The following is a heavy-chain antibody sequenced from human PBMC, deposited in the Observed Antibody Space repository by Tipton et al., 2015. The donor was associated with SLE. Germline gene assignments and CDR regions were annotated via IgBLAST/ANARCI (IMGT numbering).Heavy chain of an antibody. CDR3: AKSPLVTTLGDHWYLDL. D-gene: IGHD3-16*01. V-gene: IGHV3-30*02. Sequence: GSLRLSCAASGFILSDYDIHWVRQAPGKGLEWVTSIRDDGSSEHYADSVKGRFTISRDDSKNTVYLQMNSLRAEDTAVYYCAKSPLVTTLGDHWYLDLWGRGTLVTVSS. CDR1: GFILSDYD. CDR2: IRDDGSSE. J-gene: IGHJ2*01.